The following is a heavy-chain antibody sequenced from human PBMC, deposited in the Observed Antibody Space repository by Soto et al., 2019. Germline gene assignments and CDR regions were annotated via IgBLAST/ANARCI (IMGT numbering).Heavy chain of an antibody. D-gene: IGHD3-10*01. CDR1: AFAFSRSA. V-gene: IGHV3-23*01. J-gene: IGHJ5*02. CDR3: ATGLSGSGAYQHFDP. CDR2: ISGNGDRT. Sequence: EVQLLESGGGLVQPGGSLRLSCAASAFAFSRSAMSWVRQTPGKGLEWVSAISGNGDRTFYADSVKGRVTISRDNSKNTLYLEMSSLRVEDTAVYYCATGLSGSGAYQHFDPWGQGTLVTVSS.